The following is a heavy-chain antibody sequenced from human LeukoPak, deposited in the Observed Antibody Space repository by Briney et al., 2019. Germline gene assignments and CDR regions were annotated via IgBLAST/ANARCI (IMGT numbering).Heavy chain of an antibody. CDR2: INCRCTYL. Sequence: GGSLRLSCAASGFTFSSYNMNWVGQAPGKGVEWVSSINCRCTYLNYSDSVKARFTISRHNAENSLYLQMSSLGAEDTAVYYCARVSLGNNYGSGSYDYWGQGTLVTVSS. J-gene: IGHJ4*02. CDR1: GFTFSSYN. CDR3: ARVSLGNNYGSGSYDY. V-gene: IGHV3-21*01. D-gene: IGHD3-10*01.